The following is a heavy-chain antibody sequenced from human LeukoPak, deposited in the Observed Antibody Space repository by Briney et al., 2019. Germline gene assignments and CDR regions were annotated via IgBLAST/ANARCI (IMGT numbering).Heavy chain of an antibody. CDR2: INPSSGNS. Sequence: VASVNVSCTASGNAFSNFYIHWIRQAPGQGLEWMGIINPSSGNSIYAQKFKGRVTMTRDSSTDTVYLRLTTLRPGDTAIYYCASDWGGHCSGGSCYSARLDPWGQGTLVTVSS. D-gene: IGHD2-15*01. V-gene: IGHV1-46*01. CDR3: ASDWGGHCSGGSCYSARLDP. CDR1: GNAFSNFY. J-gene: IGHJ5*02.